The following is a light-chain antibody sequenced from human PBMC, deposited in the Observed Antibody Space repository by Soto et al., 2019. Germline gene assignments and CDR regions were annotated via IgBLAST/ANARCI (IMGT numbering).Light chain of an antibody. CDR2: EVN. V-gene: IGLV2-14*01. J-gene: IGLJ3*02. CDR3: SSWTSSATQV. CDR1: SSDVGGYDF. Sequence: QSALTQPASVSGSPGQSITISCTGTSSDVGGYDFVSWYQQHPVKAPKLMIYEVNSRPSGVSNRFSGSKSGNTASLTISGLQAEAEADYYCSSWTSSATQVLGGGTKLTVL.